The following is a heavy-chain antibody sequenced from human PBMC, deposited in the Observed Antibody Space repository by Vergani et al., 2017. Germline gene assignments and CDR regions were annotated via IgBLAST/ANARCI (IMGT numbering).Heavy chain of an antibody. V-gene: IGHV4-4*02. CDR1: GGSIRSSNW. CDR2: IYHSGST. CDR3: ARLPRITMIVVVPWDWFVP. J-gene: IGHJ5*02. Sequence: QVQLQESGPGLVKPSGTLSLTCAVSGGSIRSSNWWSWVRQPPGKGLEWIGEIYHSGSTNYNPSLKSRVTISVDQSKHQFSLKLSSVTAADTAVYYCARLPRITMIVVVPWDWFVPWGQGTLVTVS. D-gene: IGHD3-22*01.